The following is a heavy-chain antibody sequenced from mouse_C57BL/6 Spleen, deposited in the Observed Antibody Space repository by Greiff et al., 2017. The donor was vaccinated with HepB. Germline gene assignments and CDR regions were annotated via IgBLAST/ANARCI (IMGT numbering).Heavy chain of an antibody. J-gene: IGHJ2*01. D-gene: IGHD1-1*01. CDR1: GYTFTSYW. CDR2: TNPTNGRT. Sequence: VQLQQSGAELVKAGASVKMSCKASGYTFTSYWMHWVKQRLGQGLEWFAETNPTNGRTYYNEKFKSKATLTVDKSSSTAYMLLSGPTFEDSAVYDCARIKKLVATYSDYWGQGTTLTVSS. V-gene: IGHV1S81*02. CDR3: ARIKKLVATYSDY.